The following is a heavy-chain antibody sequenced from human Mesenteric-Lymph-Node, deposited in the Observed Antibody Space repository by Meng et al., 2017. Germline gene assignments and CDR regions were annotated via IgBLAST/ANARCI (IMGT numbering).Heavy chain of an antibody. J-gene: IGHJ6*02. CDR1: GGSISSYY. D-gene: IGHD6-13*01. Sequence: SETLSLTCTVSGGSISSYYWSWIRQPAGKGLEWIGRIYTSGSTNYNPSLKSRVTMSVDTSKNQFSLKLSSVTTADTAVYYCARDTGYSSSWYTYYGMDVWGQGTTVTVSS. V-gene: IGHV4-4*07. CDR3: ARDTGYSSSWYTYYGMDV. CDR2: IYTSGST.